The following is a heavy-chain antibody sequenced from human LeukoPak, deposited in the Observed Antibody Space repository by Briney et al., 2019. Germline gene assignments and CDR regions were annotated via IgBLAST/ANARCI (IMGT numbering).Heavy chain of an antibody. CDR1: GFTFSSYS. CDR3: ARVLRGAFDI. J-gene: IGHJ3*02. CDR2: ISTSSGTI. Sequence: GGSLRLSCAASGFTFSSYSMNWVRQAPGKGLEWVSHISTSSGTIYYADSVKGRFTISRDNAKDSLYLQMNSLRDEDTAVYYCARVLRGAFDIWGQGTMVTVSS. V-gene: IGHV3-48*02. D-gene: IGHD3-10*01.